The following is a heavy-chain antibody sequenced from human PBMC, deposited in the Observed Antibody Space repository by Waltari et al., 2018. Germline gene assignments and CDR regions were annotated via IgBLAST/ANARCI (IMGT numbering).Heavy chain of an antibody. D-gene: IGHD7-27*01. CDR2: IITSFGTA. CDR3: ARGKSNWGFYYGMDV. J-gene: IGHJ6*02. Sequence: QVQLVQSGAEVKKPGSSVKVSCKASGGTFSSYAISWVRQAPGQGLEWMGWIITSFGTANYAQKFQGRVTITADESTSTAYMELSSLRSEDTAVYYCARGKSNWGFYYGMDVWGQGTTVTVSS. V-gene: IGHV1-69*12. CDR1: GGTFSSYA.